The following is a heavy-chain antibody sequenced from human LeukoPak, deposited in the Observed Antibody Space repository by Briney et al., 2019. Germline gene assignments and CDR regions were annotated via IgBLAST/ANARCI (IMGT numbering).Heavy chain of an antibody. CDR2: MNPNSGNT. J-gene: IGHJ4*02. Sequence: ASVKVSCKASGYTFTSYDINWVRQATGQGLEWMGWMNPNSGNTGYAQKLQGRVTMTTDTSTSTAYMELRSLRSDDTAVYYCARAHGGGDYWGQGTLVTVSS. D-gene: IGHD3-16*01. CDR3: ARAHGGGDY. V-gene: IGHV1-8*01. CDR1: GYTFTSYD.